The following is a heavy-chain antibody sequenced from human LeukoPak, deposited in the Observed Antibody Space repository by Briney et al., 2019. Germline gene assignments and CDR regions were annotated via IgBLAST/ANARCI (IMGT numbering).Heavy chain of an antibody. Sequence: GESLKISCKGSGYTFTTYWIGWVRKMPGKGLEWMGIIYPGDSDTRYSPSFQGQVTISADKSISTAYLQWSSLKASDTAMYYCARREYSDYDRWGFDYWGQGTLVTVSS. D-gene: IGHD5-12*01. CDR3: ARREYSDYDRWGFDY. V-gene: IGHV5-51*01. J-gene: IGHJ4*02. CDR1: GYTFTTYW. CDR2: IYPGDSDT.